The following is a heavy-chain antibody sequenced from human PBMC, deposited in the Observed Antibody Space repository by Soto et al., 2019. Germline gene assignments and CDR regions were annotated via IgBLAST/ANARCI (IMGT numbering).Heavy chain of an antibody. CDR2: IIPILGIA. CDR1: GGTFSSYA. Sequence: ASVKVSCKASGGTFSSYAISWVRQAPGQGLEWMGRIIPILGIANYAQKFQGRVTITADKSTSTAYMELSSLRSEDTAVYYCARDPSNDYDYVWGSYRYFDYWGQGTLVTVSS. D-gene: IGHD3-16*02. V-gene: IGHV1-69*04. CDR3: ARDPSNDYDYVWGSYRYFDY. J-gene: IGHJ4*02.